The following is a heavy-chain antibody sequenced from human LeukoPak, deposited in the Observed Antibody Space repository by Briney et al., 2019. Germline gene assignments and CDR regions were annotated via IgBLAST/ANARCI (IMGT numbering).Heavy chain of an antibody. CDR2: INHSGST. CDR1: GGSFSGYY. CDR3: GGLENNWFDP. D-gene: IGHD3-3*01. J-gene: IGHJ5*02. V-gene: IGHV4-34*01. Sequence: PSETLSLTCAVYGGSFSGYYWSWIRQPPGKGLEWIGEINHSGSTNYNPSLKSRATISVDTSKNQFSLKLSSVTAADTAVYYCGGLENNWFDPWGQGTLVTVSS.